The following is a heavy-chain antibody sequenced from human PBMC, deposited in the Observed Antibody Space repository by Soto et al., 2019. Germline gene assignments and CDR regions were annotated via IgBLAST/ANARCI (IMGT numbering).Heavy chain of an antibody. D-gene: IGHD2-2*01. CDR1: GYTCTTFW. CDR3: ARLYCSSSTCDSWFDP. CDR2: IDPRDSYT. Sequence: EVQLVQSGAEVKKPGETLRISCTGFGYTCTTFWISWVRQMPGRGLEWMGRIDPRDSYTNYSPSFQGHVTISVDKSISTAYLQWGSLKAADTAMYYCARLYCSSSTCDSWFDPWGQGTLVTVSS. V-gene: IGHV5-10-1*03. J-gene: IGHJ5*02.